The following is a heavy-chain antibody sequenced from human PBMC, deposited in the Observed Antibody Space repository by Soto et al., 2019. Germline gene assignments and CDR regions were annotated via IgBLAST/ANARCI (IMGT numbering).Heavy chain of an antibody. CDR1: GFTFSSYG. J-gene: IGHJ5*02. D-gene: IGHD2-21*01. CDR3: AKDHLGESFDP. V-gene: IGHV3-30*18. Sequence: QVHLVESGGGVVQPGRSLRLSCAASGFTFSSYGMHWVRQAPGKGLEWVATISYDGSHKFYADSVEGRFTISRDNSKITLYLQMNSLRSEDTAVYYCAKDHLGESFDPWGQGALVTVSS. CDR2: ISYDGSHK.